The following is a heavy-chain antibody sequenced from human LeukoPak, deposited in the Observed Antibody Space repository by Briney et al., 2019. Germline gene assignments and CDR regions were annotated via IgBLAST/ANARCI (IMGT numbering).Heavy chain of an antibody. J-gene: IGHJ4*02. Sequence: SETLSLTCTVSGGSVSSGNYYWSWIRQPPGKGLEWIGYIYYSGSTNYNPSLKSRATISRDTSKNHFSLKLSSVTAADTAVYYCARESNWVDYWGQGTLVTVSS. CDR2: IYYSGST. V-gene: IGHV4-61*03. CDR3: ARESNWVDY. CDR1: GGSVSSGNYY. D-gene: IGHD7-27*01.